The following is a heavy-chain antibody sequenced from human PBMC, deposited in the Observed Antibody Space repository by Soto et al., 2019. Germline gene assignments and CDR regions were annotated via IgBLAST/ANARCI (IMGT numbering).Heavy chain of an antibody. CDR1: GVTFSNAW. CDR3: IAAPRRGGGIDV. CDR2: FRGEADGGTT. D-gene: IGHD2-15*01. J-gene: IGHJ6*02. Sequence: EVQVVESGGGLVKPGGSLGLSCAVSGVTFSNAWINWVRQAPGKGLEWGGRFRGEADGGTTDYPAPVKVRFTISRDDSKNTLYLQMNSLKSEDTAVYFCIAAPRRGGGIDVWGQGTTVTVSS. V-gene: IGHV3-15*07.